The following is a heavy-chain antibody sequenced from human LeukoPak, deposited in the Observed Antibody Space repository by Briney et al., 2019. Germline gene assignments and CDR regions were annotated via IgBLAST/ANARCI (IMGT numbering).Heavy chain of an antibody. CDR2: ISSSSSYI. CDR1: GFTFSSYS. V-gene: IGHV3-21*01. D-gene: IGHD3-3*01. CDR3: ARDRVYDFWSGYSLSYYYYYMDV. Sequence: GGSLRLSCAASGFTFSSYSMNWVRQAPGKGLEWVSSISSSSSYIYHADSVKGRFTISRDNAQNSLYLQMNSLRAEDTAVYYCARDRVYDFWSGYSLSYYYYYMDVWGKGTTVTVSS. J-gene: IGHJ6*03.